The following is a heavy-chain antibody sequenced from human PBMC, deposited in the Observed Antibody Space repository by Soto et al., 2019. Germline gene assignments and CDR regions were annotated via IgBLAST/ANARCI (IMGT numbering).Heavy chain of an antibody. J-gene: IGHJ4*02. Sequence: EVQLLESGGGLVQPGGSLRLSCAASGFTFSSQTMSWVRQAPGKGLEWVSVISSCGSTSYTDSVEGRFTISKDSSKNTLYLQLNSLRVEDTAVYYCAKGARDVDSWGQGTLVTVSS. CDR1: GFTFSSQT. CDR3: AKGARDVDS. CDR2: ISSCGST. D-gene: IGHD5-12*01. V-gene: IGHV3-23*01.